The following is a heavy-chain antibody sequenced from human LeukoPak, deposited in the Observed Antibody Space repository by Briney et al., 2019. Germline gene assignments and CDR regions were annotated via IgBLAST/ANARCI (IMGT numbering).Heavy chain of an antibody. J-gene: IGHJ3*02. CDR2: ISYDGSNK. CDR3: ARDTVWFREVDAFDI. D-gene: IGHD3-10*01. CDR1: GFTFSDYA. V-gene: IGHV3-30-3*01. Sequence: PGRSLRLSCAASGFTFSDYAMHWVRQAPGKGLEWVAVISYDGSNKYYADSVKGQFTISRDNSKNTLYLQVNSLRAEDTAVYYCARDTVWFREVDAFDIWGQGTMVTVSS.